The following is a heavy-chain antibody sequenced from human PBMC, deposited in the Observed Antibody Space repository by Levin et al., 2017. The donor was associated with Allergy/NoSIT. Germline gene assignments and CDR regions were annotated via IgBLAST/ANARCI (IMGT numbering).Heavy chain of an antibody. V-gene: IGHV4-39*07. CDR2: IYYSESP. CDR1: GGSISSSSYY. J-gene: IGHJ6*02. D-gene: IGHD2/OR15-2a*01. CDR3: PRDAGFYDDQSYYYVYGMDV. Sequence: LSCTVSGGSISSSSYYWGWIRQPPGKGLEWIGSIYYSESPYYSPSLKSRVTISVDTSKNQFSLKLSSVTAADTAVYYCPRDAGFYDDQSYYYVYGMDVWGQGTTITVS.